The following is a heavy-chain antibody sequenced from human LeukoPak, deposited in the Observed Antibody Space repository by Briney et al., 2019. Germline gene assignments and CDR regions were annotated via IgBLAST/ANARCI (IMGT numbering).Heavy chain of an antibody. V-gene: IGHV3-11*01. D-gene: IGHD2-2*01. J-gene: IGHJ4*02. Sequence: GGSLRLSCAASGFTFSDYYMSWISQAPGKGLEWVSYISSSGSTIYYADSVKGRFTISRDNAKNSLYLQMNSLRAEDTAVYYCARADIVVVPASDYWGQGTLVTVSS. CDR2: ISSSGSTI. CDR1: GFTFSDYY. CDR3: ARADIVVVPASDY.